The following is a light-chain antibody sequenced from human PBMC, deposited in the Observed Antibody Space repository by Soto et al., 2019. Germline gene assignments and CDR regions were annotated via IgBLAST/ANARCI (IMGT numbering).Light chain of an antibody. CDR3: AAWDDSLNGVV. V-gene: IGLV1-44*01. J-gene: IGLJ2*01. CDR1: SSNIGSNT. Sequence: QSVLTQPPSASGTPGQRVTISCSGSSSNIGSNTVNWYQQLPGTAPKLLIYSNTQRPSGVPDRFSGSKSGTSASLAISGLPSEDGADYYCAAWDDSLNGVVFGGGTKLTVL. CDR2: SNT.